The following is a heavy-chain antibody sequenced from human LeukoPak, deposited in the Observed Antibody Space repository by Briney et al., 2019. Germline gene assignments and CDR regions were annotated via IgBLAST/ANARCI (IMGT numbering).Heavy chain of an antibody. CDR2: IYPGDSDT. Sequence: GEALKISFKGSGYRFTSYWIAWVRPMPGKGLEWMGIIYPGDSDTRYSPSFQGQVTISADKSISTAYLQWSSLKASDTAMYYCARRGQYYFDYWGRGTLVTVSS. CDR3: ARRGQYYFDY. J-gene: IGHJ4*02. CDR1: GYRFTSYW. V-gene: IGHV5-51*03. D-gene: IGHD2-15*01.